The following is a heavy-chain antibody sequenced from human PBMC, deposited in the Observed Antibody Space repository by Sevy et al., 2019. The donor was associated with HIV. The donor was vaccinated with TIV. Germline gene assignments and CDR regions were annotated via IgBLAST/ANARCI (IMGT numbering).Heavy chain of an antibody. D-gene: IGHD4-17*01. CDR3: ARDLPPSATTVAHFDY. CDR1: GFTFSSYE. V-gene: IGHV3-48*03. CDR2: ITNSGSSI. Sequence: GGSLRLSCTASGFTFSSYEMSWVRQAPGKGLEWVSYITNSGSSIYYSDSVRGRFTVSRDNAKNSLYLQMKSLRAEDTAVYYCARDLPPSATTVAHFDYWGRGTLVTVS. J-gene: IGHJ4*02.